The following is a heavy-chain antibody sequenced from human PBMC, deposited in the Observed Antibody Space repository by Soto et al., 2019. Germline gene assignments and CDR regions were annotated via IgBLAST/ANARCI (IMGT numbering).Heavy chain of an antibody. J-gene: IGHJ6*02. CDR3: ARDLWGYCGTDCYPLDV. V-gene: IGHV4-59*01. CDR1: GGSISSYY. D-gene: IGHD2-21*02. CDR2: IYYSGST. Sequence: SETLSLSCTVSGGSISSYYWSWIRQPPGKGLEWIGYIYYSGSTNYNPSLKSRVTISVDTSKSQFSLRLNSVTAADTAVYYCARDLWGYCGTDCYPLDVWAQRTTVTVSS.